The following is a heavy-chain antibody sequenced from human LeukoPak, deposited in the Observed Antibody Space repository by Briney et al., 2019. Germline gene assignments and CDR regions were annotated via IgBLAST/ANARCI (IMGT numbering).Heavy chain of an antibody. J-gene: IGHJ6*03. CDR3: ARELQSRAYDSSGYYSPDYYYYYMDV. V-gene: IGHV1-18*01. CDR1: GYTFTSYG. Sequence: GASVKVSCKASGYTFTSYGISWVRQAPGQGLGWMGWISAYNGNTNYAQKLQGRATMTTDTSTSTAYMELRSLRSDDTAVYYCARELQSRAYDSSGYYSPDYYYYYMDVWSKGTTVTVSS. CDR2: ISAYNGNT. D-gene: IGHD3-22*01.